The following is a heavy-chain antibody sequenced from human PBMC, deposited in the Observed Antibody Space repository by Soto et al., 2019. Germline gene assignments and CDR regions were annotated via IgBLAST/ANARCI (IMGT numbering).Heavy chain of an antibody. D-gene: IGHD6-13*01. CDR3: ARRNSDYYHGMDV. Sequence: EVQLVQSGGGLVQPGVSPRLSCAASGFTFSRHWMSWVRQAPGKGLEWVANIKRDGSEKSYVEYVKGRFTISGDNAKNSLYLHMNSLRVEDTAVYYCARRNSDYYHGMDVWGQGTTVTVSS. V-gene: IGHV3-7*01. J-gene: IGHJ6*02. CDR2: IKRDGSEK. CDR1: GFTFSRHW.